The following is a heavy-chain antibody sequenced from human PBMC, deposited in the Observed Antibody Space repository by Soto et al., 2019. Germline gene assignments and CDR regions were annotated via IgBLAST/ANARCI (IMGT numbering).Heavy chain of an antibody. J-gene: IGHJ6*02. CDR1: GFTFDRYS. V-gene: IGHV3-48*02. D-gene: IGHD4-17*01. CDR2: ISSSSSMI. Sequence: ESGGGLVQPGGSLRLSCAASGFTFDRYSMNWVRQAPGKGLEWVSYISSSSSMIYYADSVKGRFTISRDNAKNSLYLQMNSLRDEDTAVYYCARDCRPVTTHGVDVWGQGTTVTVSS. CDR3: ARDCRPVTTHGVDV.